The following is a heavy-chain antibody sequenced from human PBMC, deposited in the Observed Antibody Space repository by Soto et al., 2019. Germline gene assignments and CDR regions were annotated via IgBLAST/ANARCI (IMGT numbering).Heavy chain of an antibody. CDR3: ARYWDATVTRDDDRFDY. Sequence: QVQLVQSGAEVKKPGASVKVSCKASGYTLSSYGISWVRQAPGQGLEWMGWTGGYNGDTHYAQKFQGRVTMTTDTSTSTVYMELRSLRPDDTAVYYCARYWDATVTRDDDRFDYWGQGTLVTVSS. V-gene: IGHV1-18*01. J-gene: IGHJ4*02. D-gene: IGHD4-17*01. CDR1: GYTLSSYG. CDR2: TGGYNGDT.